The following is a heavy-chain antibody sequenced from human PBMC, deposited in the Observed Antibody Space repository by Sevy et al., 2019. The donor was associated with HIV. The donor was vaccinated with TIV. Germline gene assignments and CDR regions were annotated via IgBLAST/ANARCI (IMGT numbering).Heavy chain of an antibody. CDR2: IKAKADGGTI. Sequence: GESLKISCAASGFTFSNYAMSWVRQAPGKGLEWIGRIKAKADGGTIEYAAPVKGRFTISRDDSKNTLYLQMNSLKTEDTAVYYCNTDPIILLLVTNGLDVWGQGTTVTVSS. CDR3: NTDPIILLLVTNGLDV. D-gene: IGHD2-8*02. V-gene: IGHV3-15*01. J-gene: IGHJ6*02. CDR1: GFTFSNYA.